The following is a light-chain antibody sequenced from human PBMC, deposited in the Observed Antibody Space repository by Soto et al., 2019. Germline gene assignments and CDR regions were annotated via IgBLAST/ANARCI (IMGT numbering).Light chain of an antibody. V-gene: IGKV3-20*01. Sequence: EIVLTQSPGTLSLSPGERASLSCRASQSVTSNYLAWYQQKPGQAPRLLIYGASSRATGIPDRFSGSGSGTDFSLTISRLEPEDFAVYYCHQYGSPVDTFGQGTKLEIK. CDR3: HQYGSPVDT. CDR2: GAS. CDR1: QSVTSNY. J-gene: IGKJ2*01.